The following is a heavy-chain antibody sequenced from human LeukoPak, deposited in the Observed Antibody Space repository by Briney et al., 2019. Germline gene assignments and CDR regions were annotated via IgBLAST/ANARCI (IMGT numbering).Heavy chain of an antibody. Sequence: GGSLILFCGDSGFTVSVNYLSWVRQAPGKGLEWVSVIDSGGSTYYADSVKGRFTISRDNSRNTLYLQMNSLRAEDTAVYYCARPSSRDYPYSIDYWGQGTLVTVS. J-gene: IGHJ4*02. CDR1: GFTVSVNY. D-gene: IGHD2-15*01. CDR2: IDSGGST. V-gene: IGHV3-66*04. CDR3: ARPSSRDYPYSIDY.